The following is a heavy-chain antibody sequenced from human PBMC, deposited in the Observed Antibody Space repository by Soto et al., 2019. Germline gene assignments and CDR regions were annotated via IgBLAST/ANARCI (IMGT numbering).Heavy chain of an antibody. J-gene: IGHJ3*02. Sequence: EVQLVESGGGLVQPGGSLRLSCAASGFTFSSYDMRWVRQATGKGLEWVSAIGTAGDTYYPGSVKGRFTISRENAKNSLYLQMNSLRAGDTAVYYCARGSSSSRAFDIWGQGTMVTVSS. CDR3: ARGSSSSRAFDI. D-gene: IGHD6-6*01. CDR2: IGTAGDT. V-gene: IGHV3-13*01. CDR1: GFTFSSYD.